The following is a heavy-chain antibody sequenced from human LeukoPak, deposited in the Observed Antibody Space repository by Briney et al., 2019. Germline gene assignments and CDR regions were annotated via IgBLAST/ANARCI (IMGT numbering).Heavy chain of an antibody. J-gene: IGHJ4*02. CDR3: ARAMRSGYDY. Sequence: GGSLRLSCAASGFIFSNYGMNCVREAPGKRLEWGPYISSSSDSIYYADSVKGRFTISRDNAENSLYLQMNSLRDEDTAVYYCARAMRSGYDYWGQGTLVTVSS. CDR1: GFIFSNYG. V-gene: IGHV3-48*02. CDR2: ISSSSDSI. D-gene: IGHD5-12*01.